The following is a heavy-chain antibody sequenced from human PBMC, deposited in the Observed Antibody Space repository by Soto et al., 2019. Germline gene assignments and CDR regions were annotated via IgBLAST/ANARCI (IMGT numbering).Heavy chain of an antibody. CDR1: GYTFTSYY. J-gene: IGHJ4*02. D-gene: IGHD3-22*01. V-gene: IGHV1-46*01. CDR3: ARTYYYDSSGYYNLDY. CDR2: INPSGGST. Sequence: ASVRVSCKASGYTFTSYYMHWVRQAPGQGLEWMGIINPSGGSTSYAQKFQGRVTMTRDTSTSTVYMELCSLRSEDTAVYYCARTYYYDSSGYYNLDYWGQGTLVTVSS.